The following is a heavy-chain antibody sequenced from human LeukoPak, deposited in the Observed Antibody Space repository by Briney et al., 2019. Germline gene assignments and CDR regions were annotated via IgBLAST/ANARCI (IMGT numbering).Heavy chain of an antibody. V-gene: IGHV1-69*01. D-gene: IGHD3-16*01. CDR3: TTRACHAGGCSSSFYYYYGLHL. CDR2: IIPIFGTA. CDR1: RNSISNYA. J-gene: IGHJ6*02. Sequence: SVKVSCKASRNSISNYAVSWMRQAPGQGFEWMGGIIPIFGTADYAQKFQGRVTITADQSTSTTYMALSSLKSEDTATYYCTTRACHAGGCSSSFYYYYGLHLWGQGTTVSVSS.